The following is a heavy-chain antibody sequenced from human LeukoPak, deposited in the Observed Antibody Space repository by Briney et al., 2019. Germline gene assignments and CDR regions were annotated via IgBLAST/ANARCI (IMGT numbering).Heavy chain of an antibody. J-gene: IGHJ4*02. V-gene: IGHV1-69*06. CDR2: IIPIFGTA. Sequence: SVKVSCKASGGTFSSYAISWVRQAPGQGLEWMGGIIPIFGTANYAQKFQGRVTITADKSTSTAYMELSSLRSEDTAVYYCARVGGSGGSGYFDYWGQGTLVTVSS. CDR1: GGTFSSYA. CDR3: ARVGGSGGSGYFDY. D-gene: IGHD3-16*01.